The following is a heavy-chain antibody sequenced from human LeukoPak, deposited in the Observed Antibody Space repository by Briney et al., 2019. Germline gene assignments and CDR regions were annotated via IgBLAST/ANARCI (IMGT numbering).Heavy chain of an antibody. CDR1: GFTFSSYS. CDR3: AELGITMIGGV. CDR2: ISSSSNYI. D-gene: IGHD3-10*02. V-gene: IGHV3-21*01. Sequence: GGSLRLSCAASGFTFSSYSMNWVRQAPGKGLEWVSCISSSSNYIYYADSVKGRFTISRDNAKNSLYLQMNSLRAEDTAVYYCAELGITMIGGVWGKGTTVTISS. J-gene: IGHJ6*04.